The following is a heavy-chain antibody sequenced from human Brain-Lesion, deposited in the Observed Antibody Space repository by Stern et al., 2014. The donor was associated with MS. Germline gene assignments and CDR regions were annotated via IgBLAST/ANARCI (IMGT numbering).Heavy chain of an antibody. J-gene: IGHJ4*02. Sequence: VQLVESGGGLAQPGGSLRLSCAASGLSFSVYWMSWVRQAPGKGLEWVAYIKQDGSEKYYLDSVKGRFTISRDNTKNSLSLQMNSLRAEDTAFYYCARGRDYFGPWGQGTLVTVSS. CDR3: ARGRDYFGP. CDR2: IKQDGSEK. V-gene: IGHV3-7*01. CDR1: GLSFSVYW.